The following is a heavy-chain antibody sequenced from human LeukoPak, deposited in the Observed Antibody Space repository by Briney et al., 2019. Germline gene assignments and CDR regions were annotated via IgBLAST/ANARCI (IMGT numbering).Heavy chain of an antibody. CDR1: GESSFSSYY. Sequence: TSETLSLTCAVYGESSFSSYYWSWIRQTPGGALEWIGEINHSGYTNYNPSLKSRVTLSIDTSKNQFSLRLNSVTAADTAVYYCSRQVVGNDYRGQGTLVTVSS. CDR2: INHSGYT. CDR3: SRQVVGNDY. V-gene: IGHV4-34*01. D-gene: IGHD3-22*01. J-gene: IGHJ4*02.